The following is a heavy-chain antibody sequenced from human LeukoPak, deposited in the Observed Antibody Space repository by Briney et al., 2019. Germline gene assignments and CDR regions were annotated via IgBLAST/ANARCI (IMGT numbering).Heavy chain of an antibody. J-gene: IGHJ4*02. CDR2: IYYSGST. D-gene: IGHD3-16*02. V-gene: IGHV4-39*01. Sequence: SETLSLTCTVSGGSISSSSYYWGWIRQPPGKGLEWIGSIYYSGSTYYNPSLKSRVTISVDTSKNQFSLKLSSVTAADTAVYYCARLRKIRVFRGVIVHPFDYWGQGTLVTVSS. CDR1: GGSISSSSYY. CDR3: ARLRKIRVFRGVIVHPFDY.